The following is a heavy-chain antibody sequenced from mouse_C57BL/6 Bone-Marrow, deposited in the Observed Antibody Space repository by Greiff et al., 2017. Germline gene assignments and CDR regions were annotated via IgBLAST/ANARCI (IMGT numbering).Heavy chain of an antibody. J-gene: IGHJ3*01. D-gene: IGHD3-2*01. CDR3: ARRGFRQRGFAY. Sequence: EVHLVESGPVLVKPGASVKMSCKASGYTFTDYYMNWVKQSHGKSLEWIGVINPYNGGTSYNQKFKGKATLTVDKSSSTAYMELNSLTSEDSAVYYCARRGFRQRGFAYWGQGTLVTVSA. CDR1: GYTFTDYY. CDR2: INPYNGGT. V-gene: IGHV1-19*01.